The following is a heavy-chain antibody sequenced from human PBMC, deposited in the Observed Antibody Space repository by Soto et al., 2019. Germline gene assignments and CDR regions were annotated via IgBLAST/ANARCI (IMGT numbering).Heavy chain of an antibody. CDR1: GFTFSSYW. D-gene: IGHD3-22*01. J-gene: IGHJ4*02. Sequence: GGSLRLSCAASGFTFSSYWMSWVRQAPGKGLEWVANIKQDGSEKYYGDSVKGRFTISRDNSKKTLYLQMNSLRPEDTALYYCAKDEYYYSRSGYYIFDSWGQGTLVTVSS. CDR3: AKDEYYYSRSGYYIFDS. V-gene: IGHV3-7*01. CDR2: IKQDGSEK.